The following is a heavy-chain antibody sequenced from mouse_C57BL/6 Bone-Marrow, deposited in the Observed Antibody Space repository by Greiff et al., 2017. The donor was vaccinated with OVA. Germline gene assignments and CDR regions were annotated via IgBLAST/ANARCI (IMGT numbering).Heavy chain of an antibody. V-gene: IGHV1-82*01. D-gene: IGHD4-1*01. CDR2: IYPGDGDT. J-gene: IGHJ4*01. CDR1: GYAFSSSW. CDR3: SKLGPYYYAMDD. Sequence: QVQLKESGPELVKPGASVKISCKASGYAFSSSWMNWVKQRPGKGLEWIGRIYPGDGDTNYNGKFKGKATLTADKSSSTAYMQLSSLTSEDSAVYFCSKLGPYYYAMDDWGQGTSVTVSS.